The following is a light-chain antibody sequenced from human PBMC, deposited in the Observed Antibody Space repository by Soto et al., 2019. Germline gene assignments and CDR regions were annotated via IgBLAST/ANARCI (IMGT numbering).Light chain of an antibody. CDR3: QQRRNWPPT. Sequence: EIVLTQSPATLSLSPGERATLSCRASQSVNNFLALYQQRPGQAPRLLLYEASNRAPGGPARFSGSGSGTDFTLTISSLEPEDFSIYYCQQRRNWPPTFGQGTKVDIK. CDR1: QSVNNF. V-gene: IGKV3-11*01. J-gene: IGKJ1*01. CDR2: EAS.